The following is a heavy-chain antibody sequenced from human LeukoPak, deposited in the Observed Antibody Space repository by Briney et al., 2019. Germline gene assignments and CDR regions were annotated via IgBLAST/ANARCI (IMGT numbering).Heavy chain of an antibody. D-gene: IGHD3-10*01. Sequence: ASVKVSCKASGYTFTSYGISWVRQAPGQGLEWMGWISAYNGNTNYAQKLQGRVTMTTDTSTSTAYMELRSLRSDDTAVYYCAREGNGSGSYYSQYYFDYWGQGTLVTVSS. V-gene: IGHV1-18*01. CDR3: AREGNGSGSYYSQYYFDY. CDR2: ISAYNGNT. J-gene: IGHJ4*02. CDR1: GYTFTSYG.